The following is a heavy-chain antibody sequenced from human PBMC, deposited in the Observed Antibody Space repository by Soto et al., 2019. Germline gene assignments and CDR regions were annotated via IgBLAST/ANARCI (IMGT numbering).Heavy chain of an antibody. CDR2: ISAHNGNK. D-gene: IGHD3-10*01. CDR1: GYTFTSYA. V-gene: IGHV1-18*01. J-gene: IGHJ4*02. Sequence: QVQLVQSGAEVKKPGASVKVSCKASGYTFTSYAISWVRQAPGQGLEGMGWISAHNGNKKYAQKNQGRVTMTTDTYTSTADMDLRRLRSDDTAVYYCARDVKSGTFDYWGQGTLFTVSS. CDR3: ARDVKSGTFDY.